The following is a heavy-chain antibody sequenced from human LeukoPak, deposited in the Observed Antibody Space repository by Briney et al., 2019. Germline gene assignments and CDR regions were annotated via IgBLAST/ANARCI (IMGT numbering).Heavy chain of an antibody. D-gene: IGHD3-9*01. Sequence: AAVKVSCKASGYTFTGYYMHWVRQAPGQGLEWMGWINPNSGGTNYAQKFQGRVTMTRDTSISTAYMELSRLRSDDTAVYYCAREGLTGYLVAYWGQGTLVTVSS. CDR1: GYTFTGYY. J-gene: IGHJ4*02. CDR2: INPNSGGT. CDR3: AREGLTGYLVAY. V-gene: IGHV1-2*02.